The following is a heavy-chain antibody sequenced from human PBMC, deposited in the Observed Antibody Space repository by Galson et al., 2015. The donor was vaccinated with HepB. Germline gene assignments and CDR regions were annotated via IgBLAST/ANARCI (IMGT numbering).Heavy chain of an antibody. D-gene: IGHD3-22*01. CDR1: GFTFTSSA. V-gene: IGHV1-58*02. CDR3: AADAPGKYYYDSSGYYVGPRNDAFDI. Sequence: SVKVSCKASGFTFTSSAMQWVRQARGQRLEWIGWIVVGSGNTNYAQKFQERVTITRDMSTSTAYMELSSLRSEDTAVYYCAADAPGKYYYDSSGYYVGPRNDAFDIWGQGTMVTVSS. CDR2: IVVGSGNT. J-gene: IGHJ3*02.